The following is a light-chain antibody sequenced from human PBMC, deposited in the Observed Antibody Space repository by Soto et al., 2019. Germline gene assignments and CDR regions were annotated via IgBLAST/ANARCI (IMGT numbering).Light chain of an antibody. Sequence: EIVMTQSPATLSVSPVERATLSCRAIQSVSIDLAWYQQKPGQAPRLLIGGASSRATGIPDRFSGSGSGTDFTLTISRLEPEDFAVYYCHHYGSSAWTFGQGTKVDIK. V-gene: IGKV3-20*01. CDR1: QSVSID. CDR2: GAS. J-gene: IGKJ1*01. CDR3: HHYGSSAWT.